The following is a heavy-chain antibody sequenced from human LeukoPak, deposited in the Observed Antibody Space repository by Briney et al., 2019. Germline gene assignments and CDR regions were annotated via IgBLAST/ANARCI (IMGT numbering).Heavy chain of an antibody. CDR3: ATISGGPEYFQH. Sequence: GGSLRLSCAASGFTVSSNYMSWVRQAPGKGLEWVSVIYSGGSTYYADSVKGRFTISRDNSKNTLYLQMNSLRAEDTAVYYCATISGGPEYFQHWGQGTLVTVSS. CDR2: IYSGGST. V-gene: IGHV3-53*01. J-gene: IGHJ1*01. CDR1: GFTVSSNY. D-gene: IGHD2-15*01.